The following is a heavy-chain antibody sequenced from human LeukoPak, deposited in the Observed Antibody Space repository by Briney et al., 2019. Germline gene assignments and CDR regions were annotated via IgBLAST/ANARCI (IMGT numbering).Heavy chain of an antibody. CDR1: GGSISSHY. CDR3: ARDNYDFWSGYYGWFDP. D-gene: IGHD3-3*01. J-gene: IGHJ5*02. V-gene: IGHV4-59*11. Sequence: PSETLSLTCTVSGGSISSHYWSWIRQPPGKGLEWIGYIYYSGSTNYNPSLKSRVTISVDTSKNQFSLKLSSVTAADTAVYYCARDNYDFWSGYYGWFDPWGQGTPVTVSS. CDR2: IYYSGST.